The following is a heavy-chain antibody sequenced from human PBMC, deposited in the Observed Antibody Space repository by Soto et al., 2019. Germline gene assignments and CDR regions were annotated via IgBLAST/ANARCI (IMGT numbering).Heavy chain of an antibody. CDR1: GGSISSGGYY. D-gene: IGHD3-16*01. V-gene: IGHV4-31*03. Sequence: QVQLQESGPGLVKPSQTLSLTCTVSGGSISSGGYYWSWIRQHPGKGLEWIGYIYYSGSTYYNPSLKSRVTIPVDTSKNQFSLKLSSVTAADTAVYYCARGSFGPNWFDPWGQGTLVTVSS. CDR3: ARGSFGPNWFDP. CDR2: IYYSGST. J-gene: IGHJ5*02.